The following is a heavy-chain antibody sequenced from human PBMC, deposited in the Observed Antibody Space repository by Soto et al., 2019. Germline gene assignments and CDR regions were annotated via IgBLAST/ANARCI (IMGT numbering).Heavy chain of an antibody. CDR3: ARHPGYYDVLTGYSTYYFDY. D-gene: IGHD3-9*01. J-gene: IGHJ4*02. CDR2: IYYRGNT. Sequence: QVQLQESGPGLVKPSETLSLTCTVSGGSISTYYWSWIRQPPGKGLEWIGYIYYRGNTNYNPSFKSRVTISLDTSTTQFSLRLSSVTAADTAIYYCARHPGYYDVLTGYSTYYFDYWGQGALVTVSS. V-gene: IGHV4-59*08. CDR1: GGSISTYY.